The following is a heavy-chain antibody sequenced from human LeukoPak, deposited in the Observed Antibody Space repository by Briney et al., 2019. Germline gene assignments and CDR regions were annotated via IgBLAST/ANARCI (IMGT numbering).Heavy chain of an antibody. Sequence: GGSLRLSCAASGFTFDDYAMHWVRQAPGKGLEWVSLISWDGGSTYYADSVKGRFTISRDNSKNSLYLQMNSLRSEDTALYYCAKDVRGGTSWYGLDYWGQGTLVTVSS. CDR3: AKDVRGGTSWYGLDY. CDR2: ISWDGGST. J-gene: IGHJ4*02. CDR1: GFTFDDYA. V-gene: IGHV3-43D*03. D-gene: IGHD6-13*01.